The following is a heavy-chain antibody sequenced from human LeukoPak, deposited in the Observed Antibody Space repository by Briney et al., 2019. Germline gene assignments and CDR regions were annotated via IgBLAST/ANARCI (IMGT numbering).Heavy chain of an antibody. CDR2: FIPMLGVA. J-gene: IGHJ6*02. V-gene: IGHV1-69*04. CDR3: ARVQAVGVPVAIDAYYSYGMDV. Sequence: SVTVSFTASGRTFSRNSISWLRQAPGQGLEWMGRFIPMLGVAAYAQKFQGRITITADRSTNTAFMELSSLRSEDTAVYYCARVQAVGVPVAIDAYYSYGMDVWGQGTAVTVSS. D-gene: IGHD2-2*02. CDR1: GRTFSRNS.